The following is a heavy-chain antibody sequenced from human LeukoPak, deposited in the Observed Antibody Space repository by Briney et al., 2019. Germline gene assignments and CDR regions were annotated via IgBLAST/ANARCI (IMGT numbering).Heavy chain of an antibody. D-gene: IGHD6-19*01. CDR2: XNPNSGGT. Sequence: QXLEWXXWXNPNSGGTNYAQKFQGRVTMTRDTSISTAYMELSRLRSDDTAVYYCARDQQWLVPKTYYGMDVWGQGTTVTVSS. CDR3: ARDQQWLVPKTYYGMDV. V-gene: IGHV1-2*02. J-gene: IGHJ6*02.